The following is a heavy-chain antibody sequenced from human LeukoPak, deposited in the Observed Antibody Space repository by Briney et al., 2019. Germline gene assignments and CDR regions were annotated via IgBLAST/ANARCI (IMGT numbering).Heavy chain of an antibody. J-gene: IGHJ4*02. D-gene: IGHD6-19*01. CDR3: ARDPPIAVAGLFDY. CDR1: GFTFSSYS. V-gene: IGHV3-21*01. Sequence: PGGSLRLSCAASGFTFSSYSMNWVRQAPGKGLEWVSSISSSSSYMYYADSVKGRFTISRDNAKNSLYLQMNSLRAEDTAVYYCARDPPIAVAGLFDYWGQGTLVTVSS. CDR2: ISSSSSYM.